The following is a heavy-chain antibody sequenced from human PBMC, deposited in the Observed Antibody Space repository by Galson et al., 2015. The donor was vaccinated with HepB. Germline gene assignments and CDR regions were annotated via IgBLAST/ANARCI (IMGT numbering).Heavy chain of an antibody. D-gene: IGHD2/OR15-2a*01. Sequence: SLRLSCAASGFTFSSYWMSWVRQAPGKGLEWVANIKQDGSEKYYVDSVKGRFTISRDNAKNSLYLQMNSLRAEDTAVYYCARDLGLSHYYYGMDVWGQGTTVTVSS. V-gene: IGHV3-7*03. J-gene: IGHJ6*02. CDR2: IKQDGSEK. CDR3: ARDLGLSHYYYGMDV. CDR1: GFTFSSYW.